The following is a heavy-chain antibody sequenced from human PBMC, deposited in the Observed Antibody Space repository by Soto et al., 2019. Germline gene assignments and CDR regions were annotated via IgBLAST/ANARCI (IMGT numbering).Heavy chain of an antibody. J-gene: IGHJ1*01. CDR3: ARVEAVAGTEYFQH. Sequence: PSETLSLTCTVSGGSIISYYWSWMRQPPGKGLEWIGYIYYSGSTNYNPSLKSRVTISVDTSKNQFSLKLSSVTAADTAVYYCARVEAVAGTEYFQHWGQGTLVTVSS. D-gene: IGHD6-19*01. CDR1: GGSIISYY. V-gene: IGHV4-59*01. CDR2: IYYSGST.